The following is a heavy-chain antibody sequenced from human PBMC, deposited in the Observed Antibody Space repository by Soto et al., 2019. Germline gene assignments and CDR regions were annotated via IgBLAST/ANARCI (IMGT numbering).Heavy chain of an antibody. CDR2: IILISETT. CDR1: GGTFSSYA. V-gene: IGHV1-69*01. Sequence: QVQLVQSGAEVKKPGSSVKVSCKASGGTFSSYAISWVRQAPGQGLEWMGGIILISETTNYAQKFQGRVTITADEFKSTAYMELSSLRSEDTAVYYCARSQGSSTSLEIYYYYYYGMDVWGQGTTVTVSS. CDR3: ARSQGSSTSLEIYYYYYYGMDV. D-gene: IGHD2-2*01. J-gene: IGHJ6*02.